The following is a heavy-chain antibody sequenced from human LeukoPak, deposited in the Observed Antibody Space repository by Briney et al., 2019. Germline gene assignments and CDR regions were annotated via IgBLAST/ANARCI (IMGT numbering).Heavy chain of an antibody. CDR1: GGSISSSSYY. Sequence: PSETLSLTCTVSGGSISSSSYYWGWIRQPPGKGLEWIGSIYYSGSTYYNPSPKGQVTISVDTSKNQFSLKLSSVAAADTAIYYCARGGYYGSGNDFRFDPWGQGTLVTVSS. J-gene: IGHJ5*02. D-gene: IGHD3-10*01. CDR2: IYYSGST. CDR3: ARGGYYGSGNDFRFDP. V-gene: IGHV4-39*07.